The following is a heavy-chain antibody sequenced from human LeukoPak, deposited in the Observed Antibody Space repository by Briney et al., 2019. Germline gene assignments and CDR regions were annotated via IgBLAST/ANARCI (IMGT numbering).Heavy chain of an antibody. CDR1: GYTFTSYG. CDR2: ISAYNGNT. CDR3: ARERRLLLRFLEWEEDWFDP. J-gene: IGHJ5*02. Sequence: ASVKVSCKASGYTFTSYGISWVRQAPGQGLEWMGWISAYNGNTNYAQKLQGRVTMTTDTSTSTAYMELRSLRSDDTAVYYCARERRLLLRFLEWEEDWFDPWGQGTLVTVSS. V-gene: IGHV1-18*01. D-gene: IGHD3-3*01.